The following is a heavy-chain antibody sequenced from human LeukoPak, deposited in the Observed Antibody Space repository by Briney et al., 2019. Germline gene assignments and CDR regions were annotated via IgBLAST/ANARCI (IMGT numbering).Heavy chain of an antibody. J-gene: IGHJ4*02. V-gene: IGHV4-59*01. CDR1: GGSISSYY. CDR2: IYDSGST. D-gene: IGHD6-19*01. Sequence: SETLSLTCTVSGGSISSYYWSWIRQPPGKGLEWIGYIYDSGSTNYNPSLEGRLTISVDTSKHQFSLKLISVTSADTAVYYCARDRGGSSGWSRPIDYWGQGTLVTVSS. CDR3: ARDRGGSSGWSRPIDY.